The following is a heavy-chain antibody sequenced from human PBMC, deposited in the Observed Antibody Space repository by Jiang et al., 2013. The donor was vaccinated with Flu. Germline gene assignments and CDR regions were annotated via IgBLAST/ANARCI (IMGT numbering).Heavy chain of an antibody. D-gene: IGHD3-9*01. J-gene: IGHJ5*02. V-gene: IGHV4-30-4*01. CDR3: AGASRNYDVLTGYRIWFDP. Sequence: IRQPPGKGLEWIGYXFYTGSTYYNSSLKSRLTISVDTSENQFSLKLSSVTAADTAVYYCAGASRNYDVLTGYRIWFDPWGQGTLVTVSS. CDR2: XFYTGST.